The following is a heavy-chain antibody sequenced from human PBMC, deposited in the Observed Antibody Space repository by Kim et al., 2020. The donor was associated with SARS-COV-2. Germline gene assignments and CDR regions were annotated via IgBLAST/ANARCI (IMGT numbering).Heavy chain of an antibody. J-gene: IGHJ4*02. CDR1: GGTFSSYA. V-gene: IGHV1-69*13. Sequence: SVKVSCKASGGTFSSYAISWVRQAPGQGLEWMGGIIPIFGTANYAQKFQGRVTITADESTSTAYMELSSLRSEDTAVYYCARDTVDVGIASIAAAGTGGYWGQGTLVTVSS. CDR3: ARDTVDVGIASIAAAGTGGY. CDR2: IIPIFGTA. D-gene: IGHD6-13*01.